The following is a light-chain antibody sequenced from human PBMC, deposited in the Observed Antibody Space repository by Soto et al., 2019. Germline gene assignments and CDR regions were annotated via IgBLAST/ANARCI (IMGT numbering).Light chain of an antibody. Sequence: QSALTQPASVSGSPGQSITISCTGTSSDVGGYNYVSWYQQHPGKVPKLMIYEVSTRPSGVSNRFSGSKSGNTASPTISGLQAEDEADYYCSSYTSSSTLVFGGGTKLTVL. CDR3: SSYTSSSTLV. V-gene: IGLV2-14*01. CDR1: SSDVGGYNY. CDR2: EVS. J-gene: IGLJ2*01.